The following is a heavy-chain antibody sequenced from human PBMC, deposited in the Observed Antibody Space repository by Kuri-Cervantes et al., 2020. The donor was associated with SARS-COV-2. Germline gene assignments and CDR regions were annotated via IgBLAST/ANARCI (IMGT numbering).Heavy chain of an antibody. V-gene: IGHV3-7*03. D-gene: IGHD1-26*01. CDR3: AKDSDAAKVGANHVDY. J-gene: IGHJ4*02. Sequence: GSLKIPCAASGFTFSSYGMHWVRQAPGKGLEWVANIKQDGSEKYYVDSVKGRFTISRDNAKNPLYLQMNSLRAEDTAVYYCAKDSDAAKVGANHVDYWGQGTLVTVSS. CDR2: IKQDGSEK. CDR1: GFTFSSYG.